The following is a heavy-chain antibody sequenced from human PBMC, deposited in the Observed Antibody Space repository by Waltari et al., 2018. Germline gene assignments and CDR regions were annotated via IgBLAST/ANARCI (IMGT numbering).Heavy chain of an antibody. CDR1: GFTFDVYA. CDR2: ISWNSGII. J-gene: IGHJ6*02. Sequence: EVQLVESGGGLVQPGRSLRLSCAASGFTFDVYAMTWVRQVPGKGLEWVSSISWNSGIIDYADSVKGRFTISRDNAKNCLYLQMNSLRAEDTALYYCAKGGATLIHYYAMDVWGQGTTVTVSS. CDR3: AKGGATLIHYYAMDV. D-gene: IGHD1-26*01. V-gene: IGHV3-9*01.